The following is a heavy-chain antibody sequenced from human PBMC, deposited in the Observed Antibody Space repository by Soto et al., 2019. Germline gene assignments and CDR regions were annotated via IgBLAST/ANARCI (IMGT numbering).Heavy chain of an antibody. Sequence: PGGSLRLSCAASGFTFSSYSLHWVRQAPGKGLEWVAVISSDGSTTYYADSVKGRFTVSRANSRTTLYLQMNSLRTDDTAVYYGAGGGGSLNPGFDLWGQGTLVTVSS. CDR1: GFTFSSYS. V-gene: IGHV3-30*04. CDR3: AGGGGSLNPGFDL. D-gene: IGHD2-8*01. J-gene: IGHJ4*02. CDR2: ISSDGSTT.